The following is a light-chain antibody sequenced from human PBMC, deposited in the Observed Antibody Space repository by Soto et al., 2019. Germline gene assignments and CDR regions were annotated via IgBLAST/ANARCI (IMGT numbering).Light chain of an antibody. Sequence: QSALTQPPSASGSPGQSVTTSCTGTSSDVGGYNYVSWYQQHPGKAPKLIIYEVTKRPSGVPDRFSGSKSSNTASLTVSGLQAEDEADYYCSSYSGTNNVVFGGGTKLTVL. CDR1: SSDVGGYNY. V-gene: IGLV2-8*01. CDR3: SSYSGTNNVV. J-gene: IGLJ2*01. CDR2: EVT.